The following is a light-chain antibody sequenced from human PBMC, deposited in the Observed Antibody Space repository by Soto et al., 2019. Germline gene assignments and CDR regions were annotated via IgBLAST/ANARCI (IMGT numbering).Light chain of an antibody. CDR2: GAS. CDR1: LSISRY. Sequence: DIALTQSPSSLSASVGDRVIITCRASLSISRYLHWYHHQPGKGPKVLIYGASSLQSGVSSRFSGSGSGTDFTFTISSVRPEDLGSYYCQQTFNSPITFGQGTRLEIK. V-gene: IGKV1-39*01. J-gene: IGKJ5*01. CDR3: QQTFNSPIT.